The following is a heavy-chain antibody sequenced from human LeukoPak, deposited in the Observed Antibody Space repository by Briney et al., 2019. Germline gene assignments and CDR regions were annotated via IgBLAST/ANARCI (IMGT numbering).Heavy chain of an antibody. CDR2: ISAYNGNT. CDR3: ARSISLYYYYMDV. D-gene: IGHD3-3*02. J-gene: IGHJ6*03. V-gene: IGHV1-18*04. CDR1: GYTFTSYY. Sequence: ASVKVSCKASGYTFTSYYMHWVRQAPGQGLEWMGWISAYNGNTNYAQKLQGRVTMTTDTSTSTAYMELRSLRSDDTAVYYCARSISLYYYYMDVWGKGTTVTVSS.